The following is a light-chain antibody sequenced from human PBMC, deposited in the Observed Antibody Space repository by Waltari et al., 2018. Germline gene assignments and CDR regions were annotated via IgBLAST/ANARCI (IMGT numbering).Light chain of an antibody. V-gene: IGKV3-15*01. CDR1: RTVDNN. CDR2: GPS. J-gene: IGKJ4*01. Sequence: EIVMTQSPVTLSVSPGESVTLSCRASRTVDNNLAWYQQKPGQAPRLLIHGPSTRAPGIPARCSGTGSGTEVTLTISRVQSADFAVYYCQQFYDWPLTFGGGTKVELK. CDR3: QQFYDWPLT.